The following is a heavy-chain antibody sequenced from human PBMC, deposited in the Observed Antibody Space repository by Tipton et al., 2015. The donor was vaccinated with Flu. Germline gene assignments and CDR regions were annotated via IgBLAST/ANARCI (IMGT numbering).Heavy chain of an antibody. CDR1: GYSFASYW. J-gene: IGHJ3*02. CDR3: ARCGREAVGPTTTDAFDI. CDR2: IYPGDSDT. D-gene: IGHD1-26*01. V-gene: IGHV5-51*01. Sequence: MQLVQSGAEVKKPGESLKISCKGSGYSFASYWIGWVRQMPGKGLEWMGIIYPGDSDTRYSPSFQGQVTVSADTSISTAYLQWSSLKASDTAMYYCARCGREAVGPTTTDAFDIWGQGTMVTVSS.